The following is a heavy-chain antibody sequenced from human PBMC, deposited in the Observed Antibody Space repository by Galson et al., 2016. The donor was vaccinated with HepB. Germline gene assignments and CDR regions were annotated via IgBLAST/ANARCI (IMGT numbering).Heavy chain of an antibody. Sequence: SETLSLTCAVYDGSLSVYYWSWLRQPPGKGLEWIGEINHSGRTNYNPSLKSRVTISVDTSKKQFSLTLNSVTAADTAVYYCARSYYDFWSGYRGAHWFDPWGQGTLVTVSS. CDR1: DGSLSVYY. D-gene: IGHD3-3*01. CDR3: ARSYYDFWSGYRGAHWFDP. CDR2: INHSGRT. V-gene: IGHV4-34*01. J-gene: IGHJ5*02.